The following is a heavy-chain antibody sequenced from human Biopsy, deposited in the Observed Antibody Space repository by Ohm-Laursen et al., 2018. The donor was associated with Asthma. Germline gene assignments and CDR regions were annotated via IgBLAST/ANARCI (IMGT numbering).Heavy chain of an antibody. Sequence: SLRLSCAASGFNFHNYGMNWVRRAPGKGLEWVAQILFDGRKINYPDSVRGRFTISRDNSKNMVYLQMNSLRPEDTAVYYCAKDRVAGRSYYFDYWGQGTLVTVSS. CDR2: ILFDGRKI. CDR1: GFNFHNYG. V-gene: IGHV3-30*18. D-gene: IGHD6-13*01. J-gene: IGHJ4*02. CDR3: AKDRVAGRSYYFDY.